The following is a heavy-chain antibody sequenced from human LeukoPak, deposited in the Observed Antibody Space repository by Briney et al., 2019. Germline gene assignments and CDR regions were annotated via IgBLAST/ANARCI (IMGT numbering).Heavy chain of an antibody. Sequence: SETLSLTCTVSGDSINNYYWSWIRQPPGKGLEWIGYIYYSGSTNYNPFLKSRVTISVDTSKNQFSLKLNSVTAADTAVYYCARYRNEALFAFDIWGQGTMVTVSS. CDR2: IYYSGST. CDR3: ARYRNEALFAFDI. D-gene: IGHD1-14*01. J-gene: IGHJ3*02. CDR1: GDSINNYY. V-gene: IGHV4-59*01.